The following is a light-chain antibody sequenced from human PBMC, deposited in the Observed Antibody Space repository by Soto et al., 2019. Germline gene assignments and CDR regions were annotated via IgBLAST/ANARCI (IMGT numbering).Light chain of an antibody. J-gene: IGLJ1*01. CDR1: SSDVGGYNH. CDR3: SSYRSDSTYV. Sequence: QSVLTQPASVSGSPGQSTTISCTGTSSDVGGYNHVSWYQQHPGKAPKLMIYEVSNRPSGGSNRFSGSKSGNTASLTISGLQAEDEADYYCSSYRSDSTYVFGTGTKVTVL. V-gene: IGLV2-14*01. CDR2: EVS.